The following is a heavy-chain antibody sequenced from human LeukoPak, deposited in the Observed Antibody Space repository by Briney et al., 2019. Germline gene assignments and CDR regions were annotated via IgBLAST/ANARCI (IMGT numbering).Heavy chain of an antibody. CDR3: ERGYRDFWSGSQFVS. J-gene: IGHJ4*02. V-gene: IGHV3-30-3*01. Sequence: GGSLRLSCAASGFIFSVHVMHCVRQAPGKGRGWVSLISYDGSNKDYADSVKGRFTISRDNSKSTLYLQMNCLRDEDTGVYYCERGYRDFWSGSQFVSWGQGTLVIVSS. CDR2: ISYDGSNK. D-gene: IGHD3-3*01. CDR1: GFIFSVHV.